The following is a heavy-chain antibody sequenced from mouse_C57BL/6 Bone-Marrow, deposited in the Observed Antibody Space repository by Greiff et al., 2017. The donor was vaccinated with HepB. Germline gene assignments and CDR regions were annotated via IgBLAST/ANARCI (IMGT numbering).Heavy chain of an antibody. J-gene: IGHJ1*03. CDR3: AGDLYGKWYFDV. V-gene: IGHV12-3*01. D-gene: IGHD2-1*01. CDR1: GFPITSGYY. Sequence: VKVVESGPGLVKPSQSLFLTCSITGFPITSGYYWIWIRQSPGKPLEWMGYITHSGETFYNPSLQSPISITRETSKNQFFLQLNSVTTEDTAMYYCAGDLYGKWYFDVWGTGTTVTVSS. CDR2: ITHSGET.